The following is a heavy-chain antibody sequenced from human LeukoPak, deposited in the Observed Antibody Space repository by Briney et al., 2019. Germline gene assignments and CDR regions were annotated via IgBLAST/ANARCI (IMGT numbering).Heavy chain of an antibody. D-gene: IGHD3-22*01. CDR1: GFTFSSYA. Sequence: PGGSLRLSCAASGFTFSSYAMSWVRQAPGKGLEWVSAVGGSTGGTYYADSVKGRFTISRDNSKNTLYLQMNSLRAEDTAVYYCAKDRPNYYGTNGHYYRRDGDCWGQGTLVTVSS. V-gene: IGHV3-23*01. CDR3: AKDRPNYYGTNGHYYRRDGDC. J-gene: IGHJ4*02. CDR2: VGGSTGGT.